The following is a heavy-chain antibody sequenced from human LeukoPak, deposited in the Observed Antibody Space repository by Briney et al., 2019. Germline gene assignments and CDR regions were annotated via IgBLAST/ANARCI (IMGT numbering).Heavy chain of an antibody. D-gene: IGHD4-23*01. V-gene: IGHV3-30-3*01. Sequence: GRSLRLSCAPSGFTFSSYAMHWVRQAPGKGLEWVAVISYDGSNKYYADSVKGRFTISRDNSKNTLYLQMNSLRAEDTAVYYCARDRDTQGGNLDYWGQGTLVTVSS. J-gene: IGHJ4*02. CDR3: ARDRDTQGGNLDY. CDR2: ISYDGSNK. CDR1: GFTFSSYA.